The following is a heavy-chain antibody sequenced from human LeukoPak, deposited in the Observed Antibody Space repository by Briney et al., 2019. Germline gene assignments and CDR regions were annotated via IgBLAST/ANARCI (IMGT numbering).Heavy chain of an antibody. D-gene: IGHD1-1*01. CDR3: ARDRTTGTTVLDY. CDR1: GYTFNSYY. Sequence: ASVKVSCKASGYTFNSYYMHWVRQAPGQGLEWMGIIIPSGGSTSYAQKFQGRVTMTRDMSTSTVYMELSSLRSEDTAVYYCARDRTTGTTVLDYWGQGTLVTVSS. J-gene: IGHJ4*02. CDR2: IIPSGGST. V-gene: IGHV1-46*02.